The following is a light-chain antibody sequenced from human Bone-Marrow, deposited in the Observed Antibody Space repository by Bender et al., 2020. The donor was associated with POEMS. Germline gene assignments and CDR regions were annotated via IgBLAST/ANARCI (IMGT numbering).Light chain of an antibody. CDR3: QSYDSSLSGFVI. CDR2: GNN. Sequence: QSVLTQPPSASGTPGQRVTISCSGSSSNIGTNPVNWYQQFPGTAPKLLIYGNNNRPSGVPDRFSGSKSGTSASLAITGLQAEDEADYYCQSYDSSLSGFVIFGGGTKLTVL. CDR1: SSNIGTNP. J-gene: IGLJ2*01. V-gene: IGLV1-40*01.